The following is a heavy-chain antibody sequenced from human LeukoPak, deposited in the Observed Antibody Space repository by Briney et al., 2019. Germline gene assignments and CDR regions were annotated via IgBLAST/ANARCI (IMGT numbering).Heavy chain of an antibody. CDR2: INSDGSST. CDR3: ARPDDYSSGWYGH. J-gene: IGHJ4*02. CDR1: GFTFSYYW. V-gene: IGHV3-74*01. D-gene: IGHD6-19*01. Sequence: GGSLRLSCAASGFTFSYYWMHWVRQAPGKGLVWVSRINSDGSSTSYADSVKGRFTISRDNAKNTLYLQMNSLRAEDTAVYYCARPDDYSSGWYGHWGQGTLVTVSS.